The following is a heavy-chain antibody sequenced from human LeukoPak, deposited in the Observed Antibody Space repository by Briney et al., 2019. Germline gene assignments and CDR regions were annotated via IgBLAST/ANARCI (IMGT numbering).Heavy chain of an antibody. CDR2: ISASGANT. CDR3: ASRRSGWPNDAFDI. D-gene: IGHD6-19*01. V-gene: IGHV3-48*01. CDR1: GFTFSSYV. J-gene: IGHJ3*02. Sequence: GGSLRLSCAASGFTFSSYVMSWVRQAPGKGLEWLSYISASGANTFYADSVKGRFTISRDNAKNSVYLEMNSLRAEDTAVYYCASRRSGWPNDAFDIWGRGTMVTVTS.